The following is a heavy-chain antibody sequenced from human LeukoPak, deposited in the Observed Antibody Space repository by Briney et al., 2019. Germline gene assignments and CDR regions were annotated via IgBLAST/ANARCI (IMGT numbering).Heavy chain of an antibody. V-gene: IGHV3-23*01. D-gene: IGHD2-15*01. Sequence: GGSLRLSCAASGFTFRSYAMSWVRQAPGKGLEWVSAISGSGGSTYYADSVKGRFTISRDNSKNTLYLQMNSLRAEDTAVYYCAKGSGGSCYSYFDYWGQGTLVTVSS. CDR1: GFTFRSYA. J-gene: IGHJ4*02. CDR2: ISGSGGST. CDR3: AKGSGGSCYSYFDY.